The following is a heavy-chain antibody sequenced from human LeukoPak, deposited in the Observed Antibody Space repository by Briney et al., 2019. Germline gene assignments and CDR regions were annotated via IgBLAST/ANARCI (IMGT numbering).Heavy chain of an antibody. Sequence: GASVKVSCKASGYTFTGYYMHWVRQAPGQGLEWMGWINPNSGGTNYAQKFQGRVTMTRDTSISTAYMELSRLRSDDTAVYYCARAYYYDSSGYYSVWGQGTLVTVSS. V-gene: IGHV1-2*02. CDR3: ARAYYYDSSGYYSV. D-gene: IGHD3-22*01. CDR2: INPNSGGT. J-gene: IGHJ4*02. CDR1: GYTFTGYY.